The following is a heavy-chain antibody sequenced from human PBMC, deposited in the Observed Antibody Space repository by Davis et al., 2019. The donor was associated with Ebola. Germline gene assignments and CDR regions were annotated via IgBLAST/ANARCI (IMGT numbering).Heavy chain of an antibody. D-gene: IGHD6-6*01. V-gene: IGHV4-34*01. CDR1: GGSFSGYY. CDR3: ARALLSIAARLVYYGMDV. CDR2: INHSGST. J-gene: IGHJ6*02. Sequence: PGGSLRLSCAVYGGSFSGYYWSWIRQPPGKGLEWIGEINHSGSTNYNPSLKSRLTISVDTSKNQFSLKLNSVTAADTAVYYCARALLSIAARLVYYGMDVWGQGTTVTVSS.